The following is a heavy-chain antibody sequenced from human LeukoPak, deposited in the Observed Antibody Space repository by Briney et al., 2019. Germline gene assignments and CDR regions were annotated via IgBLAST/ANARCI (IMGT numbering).Heavy chain of an antibody. CDR1: GFTFRSYG. J-gene: IGHJ4*02. CDR2: KWYDGSNK. CDR3: ARDRNWYFDS. Sequence: SGGSLRLSCAASGFTFRSYGMHWVRQTPGKGLEWVAGKWYDGSNKYNVDSVTGRFTISRDNSNNTLFLQLDSLRAEDTAVYYCARDRNWYFDSWGQGTLVTVSS. V-gene: IGHV3-33*01. D-gene: IGHD1-20*01.